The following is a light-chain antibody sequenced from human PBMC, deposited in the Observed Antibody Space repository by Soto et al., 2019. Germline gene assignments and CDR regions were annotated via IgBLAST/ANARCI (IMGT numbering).Light chain of an antibody. V-gene: IGKV1-39*01. Sequence: DIQMTQSPSSLSASVGDRVTITCRASQSISSYLNWYQQKPGKAPKLLIYAASSLQSGVPSRFSGSGSGTDFTLTISSLQPEDFATYYCQQSYSTPYQQVYTFGQGTKLEIK. CDR1: QSISSY. J-gene: IGKJ2*01. CDR3: QQSYSTPYQQVYT. CDR2: AAS.